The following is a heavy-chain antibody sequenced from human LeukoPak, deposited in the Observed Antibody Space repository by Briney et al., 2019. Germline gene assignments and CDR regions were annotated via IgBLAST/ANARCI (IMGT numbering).Heavy chain of an antibody. CDR1: GGSISSSSYY. J-gene: IGHJ4*02. CDR3: ARQSYSSGWYLGFSLGYYFDY. Sequence: QPSETLSLTCTVSGGSISSSSYYWGWIRQPPGKGLEWIGSIYYSGSTYHNPSLKSRVTISVDTSKNQFSLKLSSVTAADTAVYYCARQSYSSGWYLGFSLGYYFDYWGQGTLVTVSS. D-gene: IGHD6-19*01. CDR2: IYYSGST. V-gene: IGHV4-39*01.